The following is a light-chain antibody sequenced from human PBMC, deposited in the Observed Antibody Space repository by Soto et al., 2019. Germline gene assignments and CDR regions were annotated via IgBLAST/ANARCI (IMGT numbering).Light chain of an antibody. V-gene: IGKV1-39*01. Sequence: DIQMTQSPSSLSASVGDRVTITCRASQSISTYLSWYPQKPGKDPNLLIYAASSLQSGVPSRFSGSGSGTDFTLPISSLQPEDVGTYYCQQSHSTPYTYGQGTKLEIK. CDR3: QQSHSTPYT. CDR2: AAS. CDR1: QSISTY. J-gene: IGKJ2*01.